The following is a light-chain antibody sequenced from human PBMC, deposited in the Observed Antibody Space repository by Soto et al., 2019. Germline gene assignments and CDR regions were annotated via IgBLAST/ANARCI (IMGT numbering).Light chain of an antibody. Sequence: QSVLTQPPSVSGAPGQRVTISCTGSSSNIGAGYDVHWYQQLPGTAPKLLIYGNSNRPSRVPDRFSGSKSGTSASLAITGLQAEDEADYYCQSYDSSLGKVFGGGTKVTVL. CDR2: GNS. J-gene: IGLJ2*01. CDR3: QSYDSSLGKV. CDR1: SSNIGAGYD. V-gene: IGLV1-40*01.